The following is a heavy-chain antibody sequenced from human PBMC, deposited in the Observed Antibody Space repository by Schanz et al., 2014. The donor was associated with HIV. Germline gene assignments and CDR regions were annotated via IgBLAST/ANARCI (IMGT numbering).Heavy chain of an antibody. V-gene: IGHV3-48*02. Sequence: EVQLLEFGGGSVRPGESLRLSCAASGFTFSSYAMSWVRQAPGKGLEWVSYISSSGSTIHYADSVKGRFTISRDNAKNSLSLQMNSLRDEDTAVYYCARSPSYGMDVWGQGTTVTVSS. J-gene: IGHJ6*02. CDR3: ARSPSYGMDV. CDR2: ISSSGSTI. CDR1: GFTFSSYA.